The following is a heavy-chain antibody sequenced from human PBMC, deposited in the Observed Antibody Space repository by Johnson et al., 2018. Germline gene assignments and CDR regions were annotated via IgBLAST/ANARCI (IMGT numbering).Heavy chain of an antibody. D-gene: IGHD3-3*01. Sequence: QVQLQQWGARLLKPSETLSLTCDVSGGSFSGYYWSWIRQPPGKGLEWIGEFNQGGSTTYNPSLKSRVTSSVDTSKNQLSLNLTSVTAADQAVDYCAGGPTYFDFWNPSEYFQHWGQGTLATVSS. V-gene: IGHV4-34*01. CDR1: GGSFSGYY. J-gene: IGHJ1*01. CDR3: AGGPTYFDFWNPSEYFQH. CDR2: FNQGGST.